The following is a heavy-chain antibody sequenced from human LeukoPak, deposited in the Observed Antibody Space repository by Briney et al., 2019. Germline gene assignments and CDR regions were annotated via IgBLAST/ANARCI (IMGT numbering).Heavy chain of an antibody. Sequence: PGGSLRLSCAAAGFTFSNYGMHWVRQAPGKGLEWVAVIWYDGSNEYCADSLKGRFTISRDNSKNTLYLQMNSLRAEDTAVYYCAREVLSSGDHFDYWGQGTLVTVSS. CDR1: GFTFSNYG. D-gene: IGHD4-17*01. J-gene: IGHJ4*02. V-gene: IGHV3-33*01. CDR2: IWYDGSNE. CDR3: AREVLSSGDHFDY.